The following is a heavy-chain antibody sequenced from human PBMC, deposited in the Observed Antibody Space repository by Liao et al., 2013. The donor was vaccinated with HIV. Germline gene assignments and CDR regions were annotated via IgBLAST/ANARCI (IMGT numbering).Heavy chain of an antibody. V-gene: IGHV4-39*07. J-gene: IGHJ4*02. Sequence: QLQLQESGPGLVKPSETLSLTCTVSGGSISSSRYYWGWIRQPPGKGLEWIGTISYSGSTYCKPSLTSRVTMSVDTSKNQFSLKLSSVTAADTAVYYCTRERTYYYDSSGYYYFDYWGRGNPGHRLL. CDR3: TRERTYYYDSSGYYYFDY. D-gene: IGHD3-22*01. CDR2: ISYSGST. CDR1: GGSISSSRYY.